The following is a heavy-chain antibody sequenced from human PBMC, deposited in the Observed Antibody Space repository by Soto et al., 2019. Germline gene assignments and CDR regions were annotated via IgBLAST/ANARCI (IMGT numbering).Heavy chain of an antibody. Sequence: PGGSLRLSCAASGFSFSTSGMNWVRQAPGQGLVWVSHIHSDGSTTTYADSVKGRFTISRDNAKNTVYLQMNSLRAEDTAVYYCAREGLSYGLYYWGQGSLVTVSS. CDR2: IHSDGSTT. CDR3: AREGLSYGLYY. CDR1: GFSFSTSG. V-gene: IGHV3-74*01. D-gene: IGHD5-18*01. J-gene: IGHJ4*02.